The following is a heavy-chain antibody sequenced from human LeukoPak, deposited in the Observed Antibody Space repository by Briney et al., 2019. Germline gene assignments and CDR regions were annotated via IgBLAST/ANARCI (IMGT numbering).Heavy chain of an antibody. Sequence: PGGSLRLSCAASGVPFITAWMNWVRQAPGKGLEWVGRIKSNAEGGTSDYAAIAEGRFLISRDDSKSTLFLHMNSLKVEDTAIYYCVTYEIAYSFGAWGQGTPVTVSS. CDR2: IKSNAEGGTS. CDR3: VTYEIAYSFGA. V-gene: IGHV3-15*01. CDR1: GVPFITAW. J-gene: IGHJ5*02. D-gene: IGHD2-21*01.